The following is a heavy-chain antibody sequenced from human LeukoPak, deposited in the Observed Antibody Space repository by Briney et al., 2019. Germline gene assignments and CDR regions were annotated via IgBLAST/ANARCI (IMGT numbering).Heavy chain of an antibody. CDR1: GGSFSGYY. Sequence: PSETLSLTCAVYGGSFSGYYWSWIRQPPGKGLEYIGRIYTSGSTNYNPSLKSRVTISVDTSKSQFSLNLMSVTAADTAVYYCTRDTGTTGEVKFDPWGQGTLVTVSS. D-gene: IGHD4-17*01. CDR3: TRDTGTTGEVKFDP. J-gene: IGHJ5*02. V-gene: IGHV4-59*10. CDR2: IYTSGST.